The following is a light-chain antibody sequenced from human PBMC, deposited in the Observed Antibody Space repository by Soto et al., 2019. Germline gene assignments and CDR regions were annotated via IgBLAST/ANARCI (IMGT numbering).Light chain of an antibody. J-gene: IGLJ1*01. Sequence: QYVLPQPASVPWSPGHAITISCTGTSSDIGSYNYVSWYQQHPGRAPKVMIYDVTVRPSGVSNRFSGSKSGNTASLTISGLQPEDEPDYHCSSYTSSITPIVFGSGTKVTVL. V-gene: IGLV2-14*01. CDR3: SSYTSSITPIV. CDR1: SSDIGSYNY. CDR2: DVT.